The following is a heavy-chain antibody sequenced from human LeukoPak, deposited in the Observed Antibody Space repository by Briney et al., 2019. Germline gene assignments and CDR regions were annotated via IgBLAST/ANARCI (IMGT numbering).Heavy chain of an antibody. CDR1: GFTFSSYA. CDR3: ARGGRVVVTHSPPLYYYYMDV. Sequence: PGGSLRLSCAASGFTFSSYAMHAVRQAPGRGLGWVAVISDDGSNKYYADSVKGRFTISRDNSKNTLYLQMNSLRAEDTAVYSCARGGRVVVTHSPPLYYYYMDVWGKGTTVTVSS. J-gene: IGHJ6*03. CDR2: ISDDGSNK. D-gene: IGHD2-21*02. V-gene: IGHV3-30*04.